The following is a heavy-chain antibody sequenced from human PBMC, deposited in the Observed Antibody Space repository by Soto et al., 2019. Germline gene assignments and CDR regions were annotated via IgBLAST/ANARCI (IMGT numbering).Heavy chain of an antibody. CDR3: AQQPPAIVVVGAATYYFDY. CDR2: ISGSGVST. D-gene: IGHD2-2*01. J-gene: IGHJ4*02. V-gene: IGHV3-23*01. CDR1: GFTFNIYA. Sequence: GGSLRLSCAASGFTFNIYAMSWVRQAPGKGLEWVSAISGSGVSTYYADSVKGRFTISRDNSKNTLYLQMNSLRAEDTAVYYCAQQPPAIVVVGAATYYFDYWGQGTLVTVSS.